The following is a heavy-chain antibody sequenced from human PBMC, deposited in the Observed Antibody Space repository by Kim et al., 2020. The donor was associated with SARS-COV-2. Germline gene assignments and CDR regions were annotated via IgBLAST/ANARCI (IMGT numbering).Heavy chain of an antibody. D-gene: IGHD1-1*01. V-gene: IGHV1-69*13. CDR1: GGTFSSYA. CDR2: IIPIFGTA. J-gene: IGHJ5*02. CDR3: AISSPLEDWFDP. Sequence: SVKVSCKASGGTFSSYAISWVRQAPGQGLEWMGGIIPIFGTANYAQKFQGRVTITADESTSTAYMELSSLRSEDTAVYYCAISSPLEDWFDPWGQGTLVTVSS.